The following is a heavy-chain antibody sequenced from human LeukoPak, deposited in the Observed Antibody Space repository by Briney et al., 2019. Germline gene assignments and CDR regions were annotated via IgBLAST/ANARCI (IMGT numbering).Heavy chain of an antibody. CDR2: IYPGDSDT. Sequence: GESLKIPCKGSGYSFTSYWIGWVRQMPGKGLEWMGIIYPGDSDTRYSPSFQGQVTISADKSISTAYLQWSSLKASDTAMYYCARTVVVVAAGDNWFDPWGQGTLVTVSS. CDR1: GYSFTSYW. J-gene: IGHJ5*02. D-gene: IGHD2-15*01. CDR3: ARTVVVVAAGDNWFDP. V-gene: IGHV5-51*01.